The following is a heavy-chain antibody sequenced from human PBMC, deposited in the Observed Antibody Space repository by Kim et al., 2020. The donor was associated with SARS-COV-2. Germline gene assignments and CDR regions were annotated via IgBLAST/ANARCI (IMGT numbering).Heavy chain of an antibody. Sequence: GGSLRLSCAASGFTFDDYAMHWVRQAPGKGLEWVSGISWNSGSIGYADSVKGRFTISRDNAKNSLYLQMNSLRAEDTALYYCEKVGDYYDSSDYWGQGTLVTVSS. CDR3: EKVGDYYDSSDY. J-gene: IGHJ4*02. CDR1: GFTFDDYA. V-gene: IGHV3-9*01. D-gene: IGHD3-22*01. CDR2: ISWNSGSI.